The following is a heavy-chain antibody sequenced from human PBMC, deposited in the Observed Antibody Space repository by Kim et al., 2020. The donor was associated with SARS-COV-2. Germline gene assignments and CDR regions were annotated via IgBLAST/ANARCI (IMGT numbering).Heavy chain of an antibody. CDR1: GYSFTSYW. J-gene: IGHJ5*02. Sequence: GESLKISCKGSGYSFTSYWISWVRQMPGKGLEWMGRIDPSDSYTNYSPSFQGHVTISADKSISTAYLQWSSLKASDTAMYYCARLGDTMVRGVLYWFDPWGQGTLVTVSS. CDR2: IDPSDSYT. V-gene: IGHV5-10-1*01. CDR3: ARLGDTMVRGVLYWFDP. D-gene: IGHD3-10*01.